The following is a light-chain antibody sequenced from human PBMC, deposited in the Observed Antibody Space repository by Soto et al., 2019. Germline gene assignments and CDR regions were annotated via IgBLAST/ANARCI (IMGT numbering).Light chain of an antibody. CDR1: QSVSNRY. J-gene: IGKJ5*01. Sequence: EIVLTQSPGTLSLSPGERDTHSCRASQSVSNRYLAWYQQKPSQAPRLLIYGASSWATGIPDRFSGSGSGTDFTLTISRLEPEDFAVYYCQQYGNSPITFGQGTRLEIK. CDR2: GAS. CDR3: QQYGNSPIT. V-gene: IGKV3-20*01.